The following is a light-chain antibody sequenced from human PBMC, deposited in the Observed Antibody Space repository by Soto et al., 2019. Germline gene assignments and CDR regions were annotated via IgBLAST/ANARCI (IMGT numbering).Light chain of an antibody. Sequence: QSALTQPPSASGSPGQSVTISCIGTSSDVGGYNYVSWYQQHPGKAPKLIISEVSKRPSGVPDRFSGSKSGYTASLTVSGLQTEDEAFYYCSSSAGIYHYLVFGGGTKVTVL. CDR3: SSSAGIYHYLV. CDR2: EVS. CDR1: SSDVGGYNY. V-gene: IGLV2-8*01. J-gene: IGLJ3*02.